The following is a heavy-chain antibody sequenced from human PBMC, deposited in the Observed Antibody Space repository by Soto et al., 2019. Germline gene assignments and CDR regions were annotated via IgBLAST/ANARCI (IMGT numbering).Heavy chain of an antibody. CDR3: AKDWSNVLRYFDWFADAFDI. V-gene: IGHV3-23*01. CDR1: GFTFSSYA. D-gene: IGHD3-9*01. CDR2: ISGSGGST. Sequence: PGGSLRLSCAASGFTFSSYAMSWVRQAPGKGLEWVSAISGSGGSTYYADSVKGRFTISRDNSKNTLYLQMNSLRAEDTAVYYCAKDWSNVLRYFDWFADAFDIWGQGTMVTVSS. J-gene: IGHJ3*02.